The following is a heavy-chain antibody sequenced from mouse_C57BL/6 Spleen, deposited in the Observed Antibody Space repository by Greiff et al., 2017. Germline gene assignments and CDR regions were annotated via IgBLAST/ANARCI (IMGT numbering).Heavy chain of an antibody. V-gene: IGHV10-3*01. J-gene: IGHJ4*01. CDR1: GFTFNTYA. CDR2: IRSKSSNYAT. Sequence: EVQGVESGGGLVQPKGSLKLSCAASGFTFNTYAMHWVRQAPGKGLEWVARIRSKSSNYATYYADSVKDRFTISRDDSQSMLYLQMNNLKTEDTAMYYCVRGGYGNYVPHYYAMDYWGQGTSVTVSS. D-gene: IGHD2-1*01. CDR3: VRGGYGNYVPHYYAMDY.